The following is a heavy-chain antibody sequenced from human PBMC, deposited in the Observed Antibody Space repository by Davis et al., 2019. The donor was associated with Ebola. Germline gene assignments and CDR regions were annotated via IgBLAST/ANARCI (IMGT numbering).Heavy chain of an antibody. D-gene: IGHD3-3*02. V-gene: IGHV4-34*01. J-gene: IGHJ4*02. Sequence: SETLSLTCAVYGASFSGYYCGWIRQPPGKGLEWIGEINISGATNYNPSLKSRLTISLDTSSNQLSLKLSSVTAADTGVYYCARGHFNPFWVYWGQGSLVTVSS. CDR2: INISGAT. CDR3: ARGHFNPFWVY. CDR1: GASFSGYY.